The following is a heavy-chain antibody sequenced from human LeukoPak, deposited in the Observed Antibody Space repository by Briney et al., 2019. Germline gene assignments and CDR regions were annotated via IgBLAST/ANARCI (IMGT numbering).Heavy chain of an antibody. Sequence: GGSLRLSCAASGFTFSSYWMHWVRQAPGKGLVWVSRINTDGSSTSYADSVKGRFTIPRDNAKNTLYLQMNSLRAEDTAVYYCARDGRKWELLLSPAGFDYWGQGTLVTVSS. D-gene: IGHD1-26*01. V-gene: IGHV3-74*01. CDR1: GFTFSSYW. CDR3: ARDGRKWELLLSPAGFDY. CDR2: INTDGSST. J-gene: IGHJ4*02.